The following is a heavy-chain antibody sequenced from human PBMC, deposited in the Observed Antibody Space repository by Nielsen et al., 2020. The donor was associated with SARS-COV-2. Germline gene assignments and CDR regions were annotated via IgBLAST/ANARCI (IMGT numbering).Heavy chain of an antibody. D-gene: IGHD6-13*01. CDR3: ARAGAAAGTEIYYYYGMDV. J-gene: IGHJ6*02. CDR1: GFTFSSYA. V-gene: IGHV3-64*01. Sequence: GGSLRLSCAASGFTFSSYAMHWVRQAPGKGLEYVSAISSSGGSTYFANSVKGRFTISRDNSKNTLYLQMGSLRAEDMAVYYCARAGAAAGTEIYYYYGMDVWGQGTTVTVSS. CDR2: ISSSGGST.